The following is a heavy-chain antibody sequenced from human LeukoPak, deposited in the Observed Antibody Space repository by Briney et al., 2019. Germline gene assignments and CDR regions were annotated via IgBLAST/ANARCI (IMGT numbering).Heavy chain of an antibody. Sequence: GGSLRLSCAASGFTFSSYSMNWVRQAPGKGLEWVSSISSSSSYIYYADSVKGRFTISRDNAKNSLYLQMNSLRAEDTAVYYCARETDDSSGYSSTDYWGQGTLVTVSS. CDR1: GFTFSSYS. CDR2: ISSSSSYI. D-gene: IGHD3-22*01. CDR3: ARETDDSSGYSSTDY. J-gene: IGHJ4*02. V-gene: IGHV3-21*01.